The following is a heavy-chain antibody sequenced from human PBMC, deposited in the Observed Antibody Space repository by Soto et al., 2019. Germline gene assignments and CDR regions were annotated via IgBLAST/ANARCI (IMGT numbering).Heavy chain of an antibody. V-gene: IGHV3-30-3*01. J-gene: IGHJ4*02. CDR2: ISYDGSNK. Sequence: PGGSLRLSCAASGFTFSSYAMHWVRQAPGKGLEWVAVISYDGSNKYYADSVKGRFTISRDNSKNTLYLQMNSLRAEDTAVYYCARGPNDFWSDLDYWGQGTLVTVSS. CDR1: GFTFSSYA. D-gene: IGHD3-3*01. CDR3: ARGPNDFWSDLDY.